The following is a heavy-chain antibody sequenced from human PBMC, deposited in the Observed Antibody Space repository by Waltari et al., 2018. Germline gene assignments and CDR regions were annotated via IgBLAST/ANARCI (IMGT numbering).Heavy chain of an antibody. D-gene: IGHD2-21*02. V-gene: IGHV3-53*01. CDR1: GVTVSNNY. CDR3: ARNQVETALGY. Sequence: EVQLVESGGGLIQPGGSLRLSCVAYGVTVSNNYMTWPRQAPGKGLELVSLIYSGGTTYYADSVRGRFTISRDGSKNTVYLQMNSLRAEDTAVYFCARNQVETALGYWGQGTLVTVSS. CDR2: IYSGGTT. J-gene: IGHJ4*02.